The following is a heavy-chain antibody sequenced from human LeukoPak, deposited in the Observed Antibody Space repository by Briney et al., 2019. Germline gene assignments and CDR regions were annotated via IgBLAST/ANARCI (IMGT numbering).Heavy chain of an antibody. Sequence: RASVKVSCKVSGYTLTELSMHWVRQAPGKGLEWMGGFDPEDGKTIYAQKFQGRVTMTEDTSTDTAYMELSSLRSEDTAVYYCARVFNWNYARDAFDIWGQGTKVTVSS. CDR2: FDPEDGKT. V-gene: IGHV1-24*01. CDR3: ARVFNWNYARDAFDI. CDR1: GYTLTELS. D-gene: IGHD1-7*01. J-gene: IGHJ3*02.